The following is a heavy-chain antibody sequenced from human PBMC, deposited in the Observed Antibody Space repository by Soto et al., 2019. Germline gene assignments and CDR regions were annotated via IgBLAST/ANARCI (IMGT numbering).Heavy chain of an antibody. Sequence: QVQLVQSGAEVKKPGSSVKVSCKGSGGTFSSYAVNWVRQAPGQGLEWMGGIIPLFGVGNYAQNFQGRVTIRADESTTTAYIGLSTLRSEDTAVYYCARSFKTQSFYAFDVWGQGTTVTVS. V-gene: IGHV1-69*01. J-gene: IGHJ6*02. CDR3: ARSFKTQSFYAFDV. CDR2: IIPLFGVG. CDR1: GGTFSSYA.